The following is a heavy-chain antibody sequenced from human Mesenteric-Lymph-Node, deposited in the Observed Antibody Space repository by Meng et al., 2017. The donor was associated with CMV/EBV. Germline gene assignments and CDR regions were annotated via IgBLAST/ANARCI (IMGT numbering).Heavy chain of an antibody. CDR2: IYHSGST. J-gene: IGHJ4*02. CDR3: ARDLVTIFGVVIMLEYIDY. V-gene: IGHV4-38-2*02. Sequence: SETLSLTCTVSGGSISSYYWGWIRQPPGKGLEWIGSIYHSGSTYYNPSLKSRVTISVDTSKNQFSLKLSSVTAADTAVYYCARDLVTIFGVVIMLEYIDYWGQGTLVTVSS. D-gene: IGHD3-3*01. CDR1: GGSISSYY.